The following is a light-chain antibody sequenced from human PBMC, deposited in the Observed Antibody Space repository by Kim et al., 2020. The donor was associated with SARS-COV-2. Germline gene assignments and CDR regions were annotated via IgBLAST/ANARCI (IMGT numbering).Light chain of an antibody. J-gene: IGKJ1*01. CDR1: QSISNW. CDR2: SAS. Sequence: ASVGDRVTITCRASQSISNWLAWYQQKPGKAPNLLIYSASNLQSGVPSRFSGSGSGTEFALTISSLQPDDFATYYCQQYNTYSGTFGQGTKVDIK. CDR3: QQYNTYSGT. V-gene: IGKV1-5*01.